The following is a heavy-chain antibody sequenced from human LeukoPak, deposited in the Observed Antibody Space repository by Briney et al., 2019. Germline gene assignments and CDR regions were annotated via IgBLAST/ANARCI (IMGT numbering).Heavy chain of an antibody. CDR2: IWYDGSNK. Sequence: PGGSLRLSCAASGFTFSSYGMHWVRQAPGKGLEWVAVIWYDGSNKYYADSVKGRFTISRDNSKNTLYLQMNSLRAEDTAVYYCARDGAHGSGVTTGYFDYWGQGTLVTVSS. D-gene: IGHD4-17*01. J-gene: IGHJ4*02. CDR3: ARDGAHGSGVTTGYFDY. V-gene: IGHV3-33*01. CDR1: GFTFSSYG.